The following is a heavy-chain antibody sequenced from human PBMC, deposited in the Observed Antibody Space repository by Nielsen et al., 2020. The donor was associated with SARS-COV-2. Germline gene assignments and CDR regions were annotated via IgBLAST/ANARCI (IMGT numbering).Heavy chain of an antibody. CDR1: GGSISSGSYY. J-gene: IGHJ4*02. CDR2: IYTSGST. V-gene: IGHV4-61*02. CDR3: AGTIAVAGFDY. D-gene: IGHD6-19*01. Sequence: SETLSLTCTVSGGSISSGSYYWSWIRQPAGKGLEWIGRIYTSGSTNYNPSLKSRVTTSVDTSKNQFSLKLSSVTAADTAVYYCAGTIAVAGFDYWGQGTLVTVSS.